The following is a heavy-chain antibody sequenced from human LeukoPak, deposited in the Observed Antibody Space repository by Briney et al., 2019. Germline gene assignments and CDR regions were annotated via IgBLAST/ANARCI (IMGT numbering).Heavy chain of an antibody. CDR1: GFTFSTYA. D-gene: IGHD3-9*01. J-gene: IGHJ4*02. Sequence: GGSLRLSCAASGFTFSTYAMNWVRQAPGKGLEWVSAISGSGGDTYYADSVKGRFTISRDNSKNTLYLQMNSLRAEDTAVYYCAVSTIFCFDYWGQGTLVTVSS. V-gene: IGHV3-23*01. CDR2: ISGSGGDT. CDR3: AVSTIFCFDY.